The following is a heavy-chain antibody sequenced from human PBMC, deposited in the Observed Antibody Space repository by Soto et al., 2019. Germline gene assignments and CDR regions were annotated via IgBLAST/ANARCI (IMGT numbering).Heavy chain of an antibody. CDR1: GYTFTSYG. V-gene: IGHV1-18*01. J-gene: IGHJ6*02. CDR3: AREGDYDYVWGSYRYTMSDGMDV. Sequence: QVQLVQSGAEVKKPGASVKVSCKASGYTFTSYGISWVRQAPGQGLEWMGWISAYNGNTNYAQKLQGRVTMTTDTATSTAYMELRSLRSDETAVYYCAREGDYDYVWGSYRYTMSDGMDVWGQGTTVTVSS. D-gene: IGHD3-16*02. CDR2: ISAYNGNT.